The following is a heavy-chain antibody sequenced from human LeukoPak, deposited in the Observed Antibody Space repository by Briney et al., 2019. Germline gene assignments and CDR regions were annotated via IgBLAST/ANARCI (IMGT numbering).Heavy chain of an antibody. CDR2: ISYGGDNK. J-gene: IGHJ4*02. Sequence: GTSLRLSCAASGFNFQIYAMHWVRQAPGKGLEWVAIISYGGDNKYYADSVKGRFTISRDNSRSMLYLQMNGLRPEDTAVYYCSRDGPRDYDILTALDYWGQGTVVSVSS. CDR3: SRDGPRDYDILTALDY. V-gene: IGHV3-30*04. CDR1: GFNFQIYA. D-gene: IGHD3-9*01.